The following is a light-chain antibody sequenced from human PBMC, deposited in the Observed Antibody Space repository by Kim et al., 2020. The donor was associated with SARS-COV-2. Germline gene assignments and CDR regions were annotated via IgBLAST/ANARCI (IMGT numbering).Light chain of an antibody. V-gene: IGLV3-21*04. J-gene: IGLJ2*01. CDR1: NIGDKH. CDR2: YDS. CDR3: QVWDRTSDHVV. Sequence: APRKTARRTCGGNNIGDKHVHRYQPQPEQTPAVVIQYDSGRPSGIPERYSGSNSGNTATLTISRVEAGDEADYYCQVWDRTSDHVVFGGGTKLTVL.